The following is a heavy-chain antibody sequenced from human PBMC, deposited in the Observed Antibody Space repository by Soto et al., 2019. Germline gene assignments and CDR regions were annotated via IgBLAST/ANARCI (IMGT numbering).Heavy chain of an antibody. J-gene: IGHJ6*02. CDR2: ISYDGSNK. CDR1: GFTFSSYG. CDR3: AKDITVAGSRWGYYYYYGLDV. V-gene: IGHV3-30*18. D-gene: IGHD6-19*01. Sequence: QVQLVESGGGVVQPGRSLRLSCAASGFTFSSYGMHWVRQAPGKGLEWVAVISYDGSNKYYADSVKGRLTNSRNNSKNTRYLQMTSLRAEDTSVYYCAKDITVAGSRWGYYYYYGLDVWGQGTTVTVSS.